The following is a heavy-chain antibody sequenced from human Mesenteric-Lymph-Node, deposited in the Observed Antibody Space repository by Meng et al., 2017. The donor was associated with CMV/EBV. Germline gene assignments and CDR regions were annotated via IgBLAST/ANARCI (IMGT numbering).Heavy chain of an antibody. Sequence: GESLKISCAATGFTFNRYGMHWVRQAPGKGLEWVADISYDGGNKFHAESVKGRFTIFRDNSKNTLYLQMNSLRTEDTAVYYCAREKRVEWLLTEGFDNWGQGTLVTVS. V-gene: IGHV3-30*19. CDR3: AREKRVEWLLTEGFDN. J-gene: IGHJ4*02. D-gene: IGHD3-3*01. CDR1: GFTFNRYG. CDR2: ISYDGGNK.